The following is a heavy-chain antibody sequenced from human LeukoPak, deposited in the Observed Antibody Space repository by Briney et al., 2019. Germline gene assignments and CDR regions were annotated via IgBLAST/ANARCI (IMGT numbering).Heavy chain of an antibody. CDR3: AKGPNFWLTPIALHI. Sequence: PGGSLRLSCAASGFTFSTYAMSWGRQAPEKGLEWVSGITGSGGSTYYADSVRGRFTISRDNSKNTQYLQMNSLRAEDTAVYYCAKGPNFWLTPIALHIWGQGTVVIVSS. CDR2: ITGSGGST. CDR1: GFTFSTYA. V-gene: IGHV3-23*01. J-gene: IGHJ3*02. D-gene: IGHD3-3*01.